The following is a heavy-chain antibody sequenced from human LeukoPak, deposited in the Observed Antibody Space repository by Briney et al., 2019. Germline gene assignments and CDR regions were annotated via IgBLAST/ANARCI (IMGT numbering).Heavy chain of an antibody. D-gene: IGHD3-16*01. CDR3: ARSARFGLYYFDY. V-gene: IGHV3-74*01. Sequence: QPGGSLRLSCAASGFTFSSYCMHWVRQAPGKGLVWVSRINSDGSSTSYADSVKGRFTISRDNAKNTLYLQMNSLRAEDTAVYYCARSARFGLYYFDYWGQRTLVTVSS. CDR1: GFTFSSYC. J-gene: IGHJ4*02. CDR2: INSDGSST.